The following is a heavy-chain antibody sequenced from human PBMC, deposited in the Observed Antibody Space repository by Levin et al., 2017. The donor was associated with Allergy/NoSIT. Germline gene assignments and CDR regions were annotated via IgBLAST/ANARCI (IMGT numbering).Heavy chain of an antibody. D-gene: IGHD3-16*01. Sequence: GGSLRLSCEVSGFIFRNYAMNWVRQAPGKGLEWVSVISVNGDSTYYADSVKGRFTISRDNSKNTLYLQMSSLRPEDAAVYCCAKGGSWAHYSYGLDVWGQGTTVIVSS. CDR1: GFIFRNYA. CDR3: AKGGSWAHYSYGLDV. V-gene: IGHV3-23*01. J-gene: IGHJ6*02. CDR2: ISVNGDST.